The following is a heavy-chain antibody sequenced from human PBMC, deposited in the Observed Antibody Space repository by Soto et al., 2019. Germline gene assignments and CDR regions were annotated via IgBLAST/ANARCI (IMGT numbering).Heavy chain of an antibody. V-gene: IGHV4-59*08. CDR3: ARQVGSSSWVDY. Sequence: SETLSLTCTVSGGSISTYCWSWIRQPPGKGPEWIGYIYHRGSTDYNPSLKSRVTISVDTSKNQFSLKLSSVTAADTAVYYCARQVGSSSWVDYWGQGTLVTVSS. D-gene: IGHD6-13*01. CDR1: GGSISTYC. J-gene: IGHJ4*02. CDR2: IYHRGST.